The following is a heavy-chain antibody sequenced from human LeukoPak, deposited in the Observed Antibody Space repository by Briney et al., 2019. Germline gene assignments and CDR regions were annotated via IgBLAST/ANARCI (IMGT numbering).Heavy chain of an antibody. D-gene: IGHD3-10*01. V-gene: IGHV1-69*13. J-gene: IGHJ5*02. CDR2: ITPIFGTA. CDR1: RGTFRSNA. CDR3: ARDSGRSYYNGSGSYYAFDP. Sequence: ASVKVSRQASRGTFRSNAISWVRQAPAKGLEWMGGITPIFGTANYAQKFQGRVTITAVESISTAYMELSSLRSEDTAVYYCARDSGRSYYNGSGSYYAFDPWGQGTLVTVSS.